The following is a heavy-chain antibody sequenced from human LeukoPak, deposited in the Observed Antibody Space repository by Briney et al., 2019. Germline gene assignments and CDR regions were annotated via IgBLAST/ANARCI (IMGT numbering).Heavy chain of an antibody. CDR2: IIPIFGTA. J-gene: IGHJ5*02. CDR3: ARDLHSSSWSENWFDP. Sequence: ASVKVSCKASGYTFTSYDINWVRQATGQGLEWMGRIIPIFGTANYAQKFQGRVTITTDESTSTAYMELSSLRSEDTAVYYCARDLHSSSWSENWFDPWGQGTLVTVSS. V-gene: IGHV1-69*05. CDR1: GYTFTSYD. D-gene: IGHD6-13*01.